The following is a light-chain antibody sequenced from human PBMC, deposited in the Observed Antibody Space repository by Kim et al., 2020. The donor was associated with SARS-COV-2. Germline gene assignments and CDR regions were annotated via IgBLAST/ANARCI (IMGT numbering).Light chain of an antibody. J-gene: IGLJ1*01. V-gene: IGLV3-19*01. CDR3: NSRDSSGNHLGV. CDR2: GKN. Sequence: SSELTQDPAVSVALGQTVRITCQGDSLRNYYASWYQQKPGQAPVHVIYGKNNRPSGIPDRFSGSSSGNTASMTITGAQAEDEADYYCNSRDSSGNHLGVF. CDR1: SLRNYY.